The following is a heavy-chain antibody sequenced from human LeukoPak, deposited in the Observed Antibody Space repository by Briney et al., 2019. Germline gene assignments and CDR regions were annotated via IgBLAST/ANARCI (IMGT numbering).Heavy chain of an antibody. J-gene: IGHJ3*01. D-gene: IGHD6-19*01. CDR1: GFRFSTSA. CDR3: ARAHSGGWYDV. V-gene: IGHV3-64*02. Sequence: GGSLRLSCAASGFRFSTSAMHWVRQAPGEGLEYVSAITDNGDYTYYADSVKGRFTISRDNSKNTLYLQMGSLRAEDMAVYYCARAHSGGWYDVWGQGTMVTVSS. CDR2: ITDNGDYT.